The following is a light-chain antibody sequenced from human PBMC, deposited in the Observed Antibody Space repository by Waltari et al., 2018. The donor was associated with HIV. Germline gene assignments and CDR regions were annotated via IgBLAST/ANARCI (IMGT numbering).Light chain of an antibody. V-gene: IGLV1-47*01. CDR2: RNN. CDR3: AAWDDNLSGWV. J-gene: IGLJ3*02. CDR1: SSNIGSNY. Sequence: QSVLTQPPSASGTPGQSVTISCSGSSSNIGSNYVYWYQQLPGTAPKLLIYRNNQRHSGVPDRFSGFKSGTSASLAISGLRSEDEADYYCAAWDDNLSGWVFGGGSKLTIL.